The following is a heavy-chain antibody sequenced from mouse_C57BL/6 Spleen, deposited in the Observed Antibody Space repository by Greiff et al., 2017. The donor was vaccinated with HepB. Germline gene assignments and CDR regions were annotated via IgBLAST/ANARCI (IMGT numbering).Heavy chain of an antibody. J-gene: IGHJ2*01. V-gene: IGHV1-54*01. Sequence: QVQLQQSGAELVRPGTSVKVSCKASGYAFTNYLIEWVKQRPGQGLEWIGVINPGSGGTNYNEKCTGKATLTADKSSSTAYMQLSSLTSEDSSVYFCSRVQYDVYFDYWGQGTTLTVSS. D-gene: IGHD2-12*01. CDR1: GYAFTNYL. CDR2: INPGSGGT. CDR3: SRVQYDVYFDY.